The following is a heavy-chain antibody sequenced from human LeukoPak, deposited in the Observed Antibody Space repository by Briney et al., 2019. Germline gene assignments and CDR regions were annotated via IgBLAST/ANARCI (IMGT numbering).Heavy chain of an antibody. CDR1: VESFSDYF. J-gene: IGHJ4*02. CDR2: ISHSGST. V-gene: IGHV4-34*01. Sequence: SETLSLTCAVYVESFSDYFWSWIRQPPGKGLERIGEISHSGSTTYNPSLRSRVTISGDTSKKQFSLKLSSVTAADTAVYYCVTYYYGSSAPKRNYWGQGILVTVSS. CDR3: VTYYYGSSAPKRNY. D-gene: IGHD3-22*01.